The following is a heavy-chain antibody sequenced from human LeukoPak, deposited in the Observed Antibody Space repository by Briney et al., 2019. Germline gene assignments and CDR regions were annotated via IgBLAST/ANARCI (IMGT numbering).Heavy chain of an antibody. V-gene: IGHV1-2*02. J-gene: IGHJ4*02. CDR3: ARSRRYGSGSYVDY. CDR1: GYTFTSYG. CDR2: INLNGGGT. D-gene: IGHD3-10*01. Sequence: ASVKVSCTASGYTFTSYGISWVRQAPGQGLEWMGWINLNGGGTKLAQKFQGRVTMTRDSSISTAYMDLNTLTADDTAIYYCARSRRYGSGSYVDYWGQGTLVTVSS.